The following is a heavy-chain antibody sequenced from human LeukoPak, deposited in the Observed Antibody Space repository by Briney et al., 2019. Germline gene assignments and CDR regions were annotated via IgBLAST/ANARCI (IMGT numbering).Heavy chain of an antibody. CDR3: AKVLVDCSGGSCYYYYGMDV. Sequence: PGGSLRLSCAASGFTFSSYGMHWVRQAPGKGLEWVAVISYDGSNKYYADSVKGRFTISRDNSKNTLYLQMNSLRAEDTAVYYCAKVLVDCSGGSCYYYYGMDVWGQGTTVTVSS. V-gene: IGHV3-30*18. J-gene: IGHJ6*02. CDR2: ISYDGSNK. D-gene: IGHD2-15*01. CDR1: GFTFSSYG.